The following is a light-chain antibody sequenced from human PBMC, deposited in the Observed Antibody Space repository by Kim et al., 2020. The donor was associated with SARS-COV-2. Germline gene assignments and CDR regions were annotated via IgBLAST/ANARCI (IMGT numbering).Light chain of an antibody. CDR2: GAS. CDR1: QSVSSSY. CDR3: QQYDMSPLT. J-gene: IGKJ4*01. Sequence: RATLSCRASQSVSSSYLAWYQQKPGQAPRLLIYGASSRATGIPDRFSGSESGTDFTLTISRLEPEDFAVYYCQQYDMSPLTFGGGTKVDIK. V-gene: IGKV3-20*01.